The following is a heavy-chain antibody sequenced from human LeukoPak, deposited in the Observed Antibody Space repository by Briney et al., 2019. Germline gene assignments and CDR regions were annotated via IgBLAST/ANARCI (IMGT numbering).Heavy chain of an antibody. D-gene: IGHD3-9*01. V-gene: IGHV1-2*02. Sequence: ASVKVSCKASGYTFTGYYMHWVRQAPGQGLEWMGWINPNSGGTNYAQKFQGRVTMTRDTSISTAYMELSRLRSDDTAVYYCARVKRLRYFDWRSGGDAFDIWGQGTMVTVSS. J-gene: IGHJ3*02. CDR3: ARVKRLRYFDWRSGGDAFDI. CDR2: INPNSGGT. CDR1: GYTFTGYY.